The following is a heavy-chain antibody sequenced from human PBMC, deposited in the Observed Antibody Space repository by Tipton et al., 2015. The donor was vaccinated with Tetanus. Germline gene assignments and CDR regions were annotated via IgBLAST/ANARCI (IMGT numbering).Heavy chain of an antibody. D-gene: IGHD2-15*01. J-gene: IGHJ6*02. CDR2: ITPHTGGT. Sequence: QLVQSGAEVKKPGASLKVSCKASGYSFTGYYIHWVRQAPGQGLEWMGWITPHTGGTNYAQNFRGRVTMTSDRSISTAYMELSSLRAEDTAVYYCARELDCSGGGCYSYGLDVWGQGTTVTVSS. CDR1: GYSFTGYY. V-gene: IGHV1-2*02. CDR3: ARELDCSGGGCYSYGLDV.